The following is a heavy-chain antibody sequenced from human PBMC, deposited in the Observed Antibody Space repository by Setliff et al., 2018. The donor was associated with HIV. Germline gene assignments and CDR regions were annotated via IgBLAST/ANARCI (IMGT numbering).Heavy chain of an antibody. CDR1: GFTLSDYE. CDR2: ISSSGGSL. J-gene: IGHJ4*02. Sequence: PGGSLRLSCAASGFTLSDYEMNWVRQAPGKGLEWVSYISSSGGSLYYGASVKGRFSISRDNAKNSLYLEMNSLRVEDTAIYYCVREGLWFGESRWGQGTLVTVSS. V-gene: IGHV3-48*03. D-gene: IGHD3-10*01. CDR3: VREGLWFGESR.